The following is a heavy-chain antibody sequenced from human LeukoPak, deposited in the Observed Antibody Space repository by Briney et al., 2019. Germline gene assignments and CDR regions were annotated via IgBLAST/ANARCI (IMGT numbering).Heavy chain of an antibody. CDR1: GFTFSSYG. J-gene: IGHJ4*02. CDR2: ISYDGSNK. CDR3: AKESGDSYGSTEFDY. D-gene: IGHD5-18*01. Sequence: GGSLRLSCAASGFTFSSYGMHWVRQAPGKGLEWVAVISYDGSNKYYADSVKDRFTISRDNSKNTLYLQMNSLRAEDTAVYYCAKESGDSYGSTEFDYWGQGTLVTVSS. V-gene: IGHV3-30*18.